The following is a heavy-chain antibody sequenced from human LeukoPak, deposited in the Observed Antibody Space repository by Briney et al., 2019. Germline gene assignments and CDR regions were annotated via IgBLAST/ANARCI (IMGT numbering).Heavy chain of an antibody. CDR2: ISGSGGST. J-gene: IGHJ6*03. CDR3: AKDPGAVDTATPLQYYYYYMDV. V-gene: IGHV3-23*01. Sequence: GGSLRLSCAASGFTFSSYAMSWVRQAPGKGLEWVSAISGSGGSTYYADSVKGRFTISRDNSKNTLYLQMNSLRAEDTAVYYCAKDPGAVDTATPLQYYYYYMDVWGKGTTVTVSS. CDR1: GFTFSSYA. D-gene: IGHD5-18*01.